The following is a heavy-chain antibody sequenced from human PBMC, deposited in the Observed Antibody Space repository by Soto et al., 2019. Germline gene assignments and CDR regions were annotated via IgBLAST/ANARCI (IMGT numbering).Heavy chain of an antibody. CDR1: GFSFTNYA. CDR3: AGAYCSGTTCYGLYGMDV. D-gene: IGHD2-2*01. V-gene: IGHV3-23*01. Sequence: GGSLRLSCAASGFSFTNYAMHWVRQASGKGLEWVSSMSGSGGGTYYADSVKGRFTISRDNSKNTLFLQMNSLRAEDTALYYCAGAYCSGTTCYGLYGMDVWRQGTTVTVSS. CDR2: MSGSGGGT. J-gene: IGHJ6*02.